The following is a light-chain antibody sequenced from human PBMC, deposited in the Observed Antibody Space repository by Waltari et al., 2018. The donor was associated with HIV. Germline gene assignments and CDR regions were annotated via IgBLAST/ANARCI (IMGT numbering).Light chain of an antibody. CDR1: SSNIGSNY. CDR2: RNN. CDR3: AAWDDSLSGSWV. Sequence: QSVLTQPPSASGTPGQRVTISCSGSSSNIGSNYVYWYQQLPGTAPKLLIYRNNRRLSGVPDRFSGSKSCTSASLAISGLRSEDDADYYCAAWDDSLSGSWVFGGGTKLTVL. J-gene: IGLJ3*02. V-gene: IGLV1-47*01.